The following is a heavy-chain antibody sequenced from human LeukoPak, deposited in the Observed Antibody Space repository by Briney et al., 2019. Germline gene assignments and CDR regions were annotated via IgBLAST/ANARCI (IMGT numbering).Heavy chain of an antibody. CDR2: ISYDGSNK. Sequence: PAGSLRLSCAASGFTFNSYSMHWVRQAPGKGLEWVAVISYDGSNKHYGDSVKGPFTISRDNSKNTLYLELSSLRAEDTAVFYCARGLQYYYDSSGYYFDYWGQGTLVTVSS. CDR3: ARGLQYYYDSSGYYFDY. CDR1: GFTFNSYS. D-gene: IGHD3-22*01. J-gene: IGHJ4*02. V-gene: IGHV3-30-3*01.